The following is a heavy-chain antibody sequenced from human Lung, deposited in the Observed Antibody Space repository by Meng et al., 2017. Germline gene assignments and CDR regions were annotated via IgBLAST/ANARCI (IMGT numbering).Heavy chain of an antibody. Sequence: QWERVQRGAEVKEPGASVKVSCKPSANPFTAYYRPWVRQAPGQGLEWMGHIIPNSGDTLYAPKFQGRVSMTADTSIGTAYVELSGLRSDDTAIYYCVRDENISLGKLFGDYWGQGTLVTVSS. CDR1: ANPFTAYY. CDR2: IIPNSGDT. D-gene: IGHD2-21*01. CDR3: VRDENISLGKLFGDY. V-gene: IGHV1-2*06. J-gene: IGHJ4*02.